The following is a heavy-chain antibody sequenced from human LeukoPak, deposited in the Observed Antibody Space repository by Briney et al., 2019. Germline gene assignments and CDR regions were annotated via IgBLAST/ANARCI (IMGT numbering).Heavy chain of an antibody. V-gene: IGHV1-69*13. J-gene: IGHJ4*02. D-gene: IGHD5-18*01. CDR1: GGTFSSYA. Sequence: ASVKVSCKASGGTFSSYAISWVRQAPGQGLEWMGGIIPIFGTANYAQKFQGRVTITADESTSTAYMELSSLRSEDTAVYYCAIDPHYSYGSRTYFDYWGQGTLVTVSS. CDR3: AIDPHYSYGSRTYFDY. CDR2: IIPIFGTA.